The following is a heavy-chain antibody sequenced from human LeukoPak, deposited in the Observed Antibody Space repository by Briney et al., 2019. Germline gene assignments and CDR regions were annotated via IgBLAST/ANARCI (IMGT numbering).Heavy chain of an antibody. D-gene: IGHD2-15*01. Sequence: ASVKVSCKASGYTITGYYMHWVRQAPGQGLEWMGWINPNSGGTNYAQKFQGRVTMTRDTSISTAYMELSRLRSDDTAVYYCARSKEVVAASPFDYWGQGTLVTVSS. CDR1: GYTITGYY. CDR2: INPNSGGT. J-gene: IGHJ4*02. V-gene: IGHV1-2*02. CDR3: ARSKEVVAASPFDY.